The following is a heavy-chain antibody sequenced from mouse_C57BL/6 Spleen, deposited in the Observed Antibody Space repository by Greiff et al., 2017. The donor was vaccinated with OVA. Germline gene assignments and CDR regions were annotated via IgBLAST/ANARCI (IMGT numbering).Heavy chain of an antibody. Sequence: EVQLVESGGGLVKPGGSLKLSCAASGFTFSSYAMSWVRQTPEKRLEWVATISDGGSYTYYPDNVKGRFTISRDNAKNNLYLQMSHLKSEDTAMYYCARDRWLLGYWGQGTTLTVSS. V-gene: IGHV5-4*01. CDR2: ISDGGSYT. D-gene: IGHD2-3*01. CDR3: ARDRWLLGY. CDR1: GFTFSSYA. J-gene: IGHJ2*01.